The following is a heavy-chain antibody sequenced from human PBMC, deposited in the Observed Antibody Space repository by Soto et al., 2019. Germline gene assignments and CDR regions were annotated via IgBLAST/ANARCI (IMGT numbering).Heavy chain of an antibody. D-gene: IGHD5-18*01. V-gene: IGHV1-69*13. CDR3: ARAEDSYGFGYSQYGMDV. J-gene: IGHJ6*02. CDR1: GYTFNNYD. Sequence: GASVKVSCKASGYTFNNYDINWVRQATGQGLEWMGGMNPNIGKANYAQKFQGRVTITADESTSTAYMELSSLRSEDTAVYYCARAEDSYGFGYSQYGMDVWGQGTTVTVSS. CDR2: MNPNIGKA.